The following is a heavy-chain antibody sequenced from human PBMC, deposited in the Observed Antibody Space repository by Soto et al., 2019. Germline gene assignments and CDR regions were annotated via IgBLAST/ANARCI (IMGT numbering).Heavy chain of an antibody. J-gene: IGHJ5*02. D-gene: IGHD6-19*01. CDR2: TYYRSKWYN. V-gene: IGHV6-1*01. CDR1: GDSVSSNSAA. CDR3: ARNRVSSGWYGVGSGDNWFDP. Sequence: SQTLSLTCAISGDSVSSNSAALNWIRQFPSRGLEWLGRTYYRSKWYNDYAVSVKSRITINPDTSKNQFSLQLNSVTPEDTAVYYCARNRVSSGWYGVGSGDNWFDPWGQGTLVTVSS.